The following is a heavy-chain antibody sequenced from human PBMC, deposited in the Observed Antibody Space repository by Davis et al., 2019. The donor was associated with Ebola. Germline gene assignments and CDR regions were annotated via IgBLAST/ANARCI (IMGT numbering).Heavy chain of an antibody. D-gene: IGHD3-3*01. CDR1: GFTFYSYA. CDR3: ARSGLSFGVVKYHYGMDV. V-gene: IGHV3-30*03. J-gene: IGHJ6*04. Sequence: GGSLRLSCAASGFTFYSYAMSWVRQAPGKGLEWVAVISYDGSNKYYADSVKGRFTVSRDNSKKTMYLQMNSLRAEDTAVYYCARSGLSFGVVKYHYGMDVWGKGTTVTVSS. CDR2: ISYDGSNK.